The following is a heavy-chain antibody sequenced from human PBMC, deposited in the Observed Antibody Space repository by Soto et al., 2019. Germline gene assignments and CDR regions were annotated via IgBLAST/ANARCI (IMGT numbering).Heavy chain of an antibody. J-gene: IGHJ4*02. Sequence: SETLSLTCTVSGGSVSSGSYYWSWIRQHPGRGLEWIGYIYYSGSTYYNPSLKSRVTISVDTSKNQFSLKLSSVTAADTAVYYCARAVADSRNFDYWGQGTLVTVSS. CDR1: GGSVSSGSYY. D-gene: IGHD6-19*01. CDR2: IYYSGST. CDR3: ARAVADSRNFDY. V-gene: IGHV4-31*03.